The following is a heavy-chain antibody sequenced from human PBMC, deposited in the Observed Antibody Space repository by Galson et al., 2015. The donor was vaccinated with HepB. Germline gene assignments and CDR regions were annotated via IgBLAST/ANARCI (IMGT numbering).Heavy chain of an antibody. CDR1: GLNISNNF. CDR3: GVWIRFGNYDYDYYGVDV. Sequence: SLRLSCAVSGLNISNNFITWVRRAPGRGLEWVSVTSKNGYVHYADSVKGRFTISGDNSENTLYLQLNSLRVDDTAVFYCGVWIRFGNYDYDYYGVDVWGQGTTVTVSS. V-gene: IGHV3-66*01. D-gene: IGHD1-7*01. J-gene: IGHJ6*02. CDR2: TSKNGYV.